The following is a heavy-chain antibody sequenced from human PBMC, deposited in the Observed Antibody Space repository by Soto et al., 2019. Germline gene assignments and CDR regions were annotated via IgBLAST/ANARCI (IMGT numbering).Heavy chain of an antibody. CDR2: IYPGDSDT. D-gene: IGHD5-18*01. CDR1: GYSFTSYW. CDR3: ARPGYSYGSYYYYYGMDV. V-gene: IGHV5-51*01. J-gene: IGHJ6*02. Sequence: PGESLKISCKGSGYSFTSYWIGWVRQMPGKGLEWMGIIYPGDSDTRYSPSFQGQVTISADKSISTAYLQWSSLKASDTAMYYCARPGYSYGSYYYYYGMDVWGQGTTVTVSS.